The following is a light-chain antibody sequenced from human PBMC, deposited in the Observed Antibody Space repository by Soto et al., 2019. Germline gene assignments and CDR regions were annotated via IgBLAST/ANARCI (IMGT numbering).Light chain of an antibody. CDR3: QQHGSSPIT. J-gene: IGKJ5*01. V-gene: IGKV3-11*01. Sequence: EIVLTQSPATLSLSPGERATLSCRASQSVSSYLAWYQQKPGQAPRLLIYDASNRATGIPARFSGSGSGTDFTLTISRLEPEYFAVYYCQQHGSSPITFGQGTRLEIK. CDR2: DAS. CDR1: QSVSSY.